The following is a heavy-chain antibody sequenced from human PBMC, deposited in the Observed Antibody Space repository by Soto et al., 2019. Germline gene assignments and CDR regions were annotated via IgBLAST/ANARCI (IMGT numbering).Heavy chain of an antibody. J-gene: IGHJ4*02. V-gene: IGHV3-7*01. Sequence: EVQLVESGGGLVQPGGSLRLSCAASGFTLSSYWMIWVRQAPGKGREWVANIKQEGREKYDVDSVKGRFTISRDNAKNSLYLQMNSLRAEDTAVYYCARGRGCSTGGNNFDYWGKGTLVTVSS. D-gene: IGHD2-2*01. CDR3: ARGRGCSTGGNNFDY. CDR1: GFTLSSYW. CDR2: IKQEGREK.